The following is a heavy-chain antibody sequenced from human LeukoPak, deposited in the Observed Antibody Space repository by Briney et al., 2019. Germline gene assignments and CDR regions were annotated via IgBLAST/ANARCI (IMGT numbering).Heavy chain of an antibody. Sequence: GGSLRLSCAASGFTFSNYNMNWVRQAPGKGLEWVSSISGSSSSIYYADSVKGRFTISRDNAKSSLHPQMNSLRAEDTAVYYCAAFDFWSDYRGWGQGTLVTVSP. V-gene: IGHV3-21*01. CDR2: ISGSSSSI. CDR1: GFTFSNYN. J-gene: IGHJ4*02. CDR3: AAFDFWSDYRG. D-gene: IGHD3-3*01.